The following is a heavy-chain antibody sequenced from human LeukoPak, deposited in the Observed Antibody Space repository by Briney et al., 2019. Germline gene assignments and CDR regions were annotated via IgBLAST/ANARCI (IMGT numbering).Heavy chain of an antibody. D-gene: IGHD5-18*01. CDR1: GVSISNYY. CDR2: IYTSGST. CDR3: ASNVDTAMLSPRDY. V-gene: IGHV4-4*07. Sequence: SETLSLTCTVSGVSISNYYWNWIRQPAGKGLEWIGLIYTSGSTNYNPSLKSRVTMSVDTSKNQFSLKLSSVTAADTAVYYCASNVDTAMLSPRDYWGRGTLVTVSS. J-gene: IGHJ4*02.